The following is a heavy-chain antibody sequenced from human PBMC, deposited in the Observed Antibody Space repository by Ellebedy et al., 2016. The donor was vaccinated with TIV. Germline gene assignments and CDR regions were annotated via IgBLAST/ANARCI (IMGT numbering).Heavy chain of an antibody. CDR3: ARDGSARPEQY. V-gene: IGHV3-66*01. CDR2: IYSGGRT. Sequence: GESLKISCAASGFTFTNFAMTWVRQAPGKGLEWVSVIYSGGRTHYADSVKGRFTISRDNSKNTVFLQMNSLRPEDTALYYCARDGSARPEQYWGQGTLVTVSS. CDR1: GFTFTNFA. J-gene: IGHJ4*02. D-gene: IGHD1-14*01.